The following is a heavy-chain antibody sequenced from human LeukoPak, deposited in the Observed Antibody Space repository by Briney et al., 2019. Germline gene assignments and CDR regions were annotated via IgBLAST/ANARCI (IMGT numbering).Heavy chain of an antibody. CDR1: GFTFSSYE. CDR3: ARVGRYDSSGDDY. J-gene: IGHJ4*02. CDR2: ISSSSSYI. D-gene: IGHD3-22*01. Sequence: GGSLRLSCAASGFTFSSYEMNWVRQAPGKGLEWVSSISSSSSYIYYADSVKGRFTISRDNAKNSLYLQMNSLRAEDTAVYYCARVGRYDSSGDDYWGQGTLVTVSS. V-gene: IGHV3-21*01.